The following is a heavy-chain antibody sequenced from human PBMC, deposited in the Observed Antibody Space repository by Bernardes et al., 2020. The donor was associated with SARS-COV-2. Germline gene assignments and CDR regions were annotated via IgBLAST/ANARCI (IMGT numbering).Heavy chain of an antibody. Sequence: LTCTLSCGSIRLSYWSWIRQLPGPGLAWIGYIYYSGRPHSNPSLKSRVTISVDTSKNQFSLKLSSVTAADTAVYYCARQDIGAIFGVVITPAGMEVWGQGTTVT. CDR3: ARQDIGAIFGVVITPAGMEV. V-gene: IGHV4-59*08. CDR1: CGSIRLSY. CDR2: IYYSGRP. J-gene: IGHJ6*02. D-gene: IGHD3-3*01.